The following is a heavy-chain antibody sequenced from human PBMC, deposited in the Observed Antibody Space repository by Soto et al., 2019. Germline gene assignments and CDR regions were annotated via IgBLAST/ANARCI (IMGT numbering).Heavy chain of an antibody. J-gene: IGHJ1*01. CDR1: GFTFSSDA. Sequence: EVQLLESGGGLVQPGGSLRLSCAASGFTFSSDAMSWVRQAPGKGLEWVSAISGSGGSTYYADSVKGRFTISRDNSKNTLYLQMNSLRAEDTAVYYCAKCLGEWELLEYFQHWGQGTLVTVSS. CDR2: ISGSGGST. CDR3: AKCLGEWELLEYFQH. V-gene: IGHV3-23*01. D-gene: IGHD1-26*01.